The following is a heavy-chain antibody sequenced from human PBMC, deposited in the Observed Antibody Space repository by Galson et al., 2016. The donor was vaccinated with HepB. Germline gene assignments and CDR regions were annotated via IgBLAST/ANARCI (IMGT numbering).Heavy chain of an antibody. V-gene: IGHV3-23*01. J-gene: IGHJ4*02. D-gene: IGHD6-13*01. CDR3: ARHELHSNSWYMDS. CDR2: VSGSGVST. Sequence: SLRLSCAASGFTFDTSAMNWVRQAPGKGLEWVSTVSGSGVSTYYADSVKGRFTISVDKSISTAYLQWSSLKASDSAMYYCARHELHSNSWYMDSWGQGTLVTVSS. CDR1: GFTFDTSA.